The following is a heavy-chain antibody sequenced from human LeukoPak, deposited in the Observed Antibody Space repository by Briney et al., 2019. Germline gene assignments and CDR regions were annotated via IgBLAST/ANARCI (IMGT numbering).Heavy chain of an antibody. CDR2: IRSKTDGGTT. J-gene: IGHJ3*02. CDR3: ATVMAPDAFDI. V-gene: IGHV3-15*01. D-gene: IGHD5-24*01. Sequence: GGSLRLSCAASGFIFGNAWMSWVRQAPGKGLEWVGRIRSKTDGGTTDYAAPVKGRFTISRDDSKNTLFLQMNSLKTEDTAVYYCATVMAPDAFDIWGQGTLVTVSS. CDR1: GFIFGNAW.